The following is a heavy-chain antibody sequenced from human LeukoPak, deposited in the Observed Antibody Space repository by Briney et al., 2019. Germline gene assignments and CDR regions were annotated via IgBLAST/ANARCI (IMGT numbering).Heavy chain of an antibody. D-gene: IGHD5-18*01. CDR3: ARDVTAMASFDY. Sequence: GGTLRLSCAASGFTFSSYSMNWVRQAPGKGLEWVSSISSSSSYIYYADSVKGRFTISRDNAKNSLYLQMNSLRAEDTAVYYCARDVTAMASFDYWGQGTLVTVSS. V-gene: IGHV3-21*01. CDR2: ISSSSSYI. J-gene: IGHJ4*02. CDR1: GFTFSSYS.